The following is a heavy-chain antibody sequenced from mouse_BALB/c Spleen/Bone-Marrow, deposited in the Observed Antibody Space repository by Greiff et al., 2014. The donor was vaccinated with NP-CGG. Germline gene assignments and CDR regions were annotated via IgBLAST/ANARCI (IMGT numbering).Heavy chain of an antibody. V-gene: IGHV3-1*02. CDR1: GYSITSGYS. Sequence: VQLQQPGPDLVKPSQSLSLTCTVTGYSITSGYSWHWIRQFPGNKLEWMGYIHYSGSTNYNPSLKSRIPITRDTSKNQFFLQLNSVTTEDTATYYCARREGNHAAWFAYWGQGTLVTVSA. CDR2: IHYSGST. D-gene: IGHD2-1*01. J-gene: IGHJ3*01. CDR3: ARREGNHAAWFAY.